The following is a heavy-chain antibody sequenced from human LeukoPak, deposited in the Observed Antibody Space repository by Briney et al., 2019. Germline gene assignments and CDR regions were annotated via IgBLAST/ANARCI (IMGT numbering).Heavy chain of an antibody. D-gene: IGHD3-10*01. V-gene: IGHV1-18*01. CDR3: ARGMTYYYGSGSRNWFDP. J-gene: IGHJ5*02. CDR1: GYTFTSYG. Sequence: ASVKVSCKASGYTFTSYGISWVRQAPGQGLEWMGWISAYNGNTNYAQKFQGRVTITADKSTSTAYMELSSLRSEDTAVYYCARGMTYYYGSGSRNWFDPWGQGTLVTVSS. CDR2: ISAYNGNT.